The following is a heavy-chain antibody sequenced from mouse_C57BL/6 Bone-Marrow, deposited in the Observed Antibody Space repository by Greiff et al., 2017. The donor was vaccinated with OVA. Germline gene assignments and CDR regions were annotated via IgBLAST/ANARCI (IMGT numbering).Heavy chain of an antibody. D-gene: IGHD1-1*01. CDR3: TTPTVVEGFDY. CDR2: IDPENGDT. CDR1: GFNIKDDY. J-gene: IGHJ2*01. Sequence: VQLQQSGAELVRPGASVKLSCTASGFNIKDDYMHWVKQRPEQGLEWIGWIDPENGDTEYASKFQGKATITPDTSSNTAYLQLSSLTSEDTAVYYCTTPTVVEGFDYWGQGTTLTVSS. V-gene: IGHV14-4*01.